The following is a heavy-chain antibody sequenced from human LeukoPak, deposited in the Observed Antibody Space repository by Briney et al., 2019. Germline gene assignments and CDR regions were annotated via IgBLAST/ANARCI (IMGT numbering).Heavy chain of an antibody. CDR3: ARDLRDQLLLKYAFDI. CDR2: IYTSGST. CDR1: GGSISSSSYY. D-gene: IGHD2-2*01. J-gene: IGHJ3*02. Sequence: PSETLSLTCTVSGGSISSSSYYWGWIRQPPGKGLERIGRIYTSGSTNYNPSLKSRVTMSVDTSKNQFSLKLSSVTAADTAVYYCARDLRDQLLLKYAFDIWGQGTMVTVSS. V-gene: IGHV4-39*07.